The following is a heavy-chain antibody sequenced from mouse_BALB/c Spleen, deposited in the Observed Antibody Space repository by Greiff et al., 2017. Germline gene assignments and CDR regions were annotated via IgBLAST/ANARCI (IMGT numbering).Heavy chain of an antibody. Sequence: EVHLVESGGGLVKPGGSLKLSCAASGFTFSDYYMYWVRQTPEQRLEWVATISDGGSYTYYPDSVKGRFTIYRDNAKNNLYLQMSSLKSEDTAMYDCGRGEETGWYFEVWGAGTTVTVSS. CDR1: GFTFSDYY. J-gene: IGHJ1*01. CDR3: GRGEETGWYFEV. V-gene: IGHV5-4*02. CDR2: ISDGGSYT.